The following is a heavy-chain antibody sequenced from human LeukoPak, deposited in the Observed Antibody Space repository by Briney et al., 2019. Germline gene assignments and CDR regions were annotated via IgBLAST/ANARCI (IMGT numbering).Heavy chain of an antibody. CDR2: ISYDGTNK. Sequence: GGSLRLSCAASGSTFSSYWMSWVRQAPGKGLEWVAVISYDGTNKYYADSVKGRFTISRDNSKNTLYLQMNSLRAEDTAVYYCARALPRGAGDYKNWGQGTLVTVSS. V-gene: IGHV3-30*03. CDR1: GSTFSSYW. CDR3: ARALPRGAGDYKN. D-gene: IGHD4-17*01. J-gene: IGHJ4*02.